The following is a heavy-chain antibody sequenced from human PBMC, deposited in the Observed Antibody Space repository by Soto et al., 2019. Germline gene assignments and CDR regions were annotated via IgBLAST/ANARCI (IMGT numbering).Heavy chain of an antibody. V-gene: IGHV3-15*07. CDR1: GFTFSNAW. J-gene: IGHJ4*02. CDR2: IKSKTDGGGTT. CDR3: ARDVLGADY. Sequence: PGGSLRLSCAASGFTFSNAWMNWVRQAPGKGPEWVGRIKSKTDGGGTTDYAAPVKGRFTISRDDSKNTVYLQMNSLRAEDTAVYYCARDVLGADYWGQGTLVTVSS. D-gene: IGHD2-8*02.